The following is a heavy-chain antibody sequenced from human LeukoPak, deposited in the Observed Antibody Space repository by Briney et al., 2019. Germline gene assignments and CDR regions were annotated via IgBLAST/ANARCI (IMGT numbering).Heavy chain of an antibody. Sequence: ASVKVSCKASGYTFTSYAMHWVRQAPGQRLEWMGWINAGNGNTKYSQKFQGRVTITRDTSASTAYMELSSLRSGDTAVYYCARFMTTVTLFDYWGQGTLVTVSS. V-gene: IGHV1-3*01. J-gene: IGHJ4*02. CDR3: ARFMTTVTLFDY. D-gene: IGHD4-17*01. CDR1: GYTFTSYA. CDR2: INAGNGNT.